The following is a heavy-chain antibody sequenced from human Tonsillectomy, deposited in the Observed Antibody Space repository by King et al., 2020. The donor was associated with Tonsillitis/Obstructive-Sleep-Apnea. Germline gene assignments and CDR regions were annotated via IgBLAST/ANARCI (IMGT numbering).Heavy chain of an antibody. CDR2: SYNTGST. V-gene: IGHV4-59*01. D-gene: IGHD2-15*01. CDR1: GGDISKYY. Sequence: VQRVESCPGLLKPSETLSLTCSGSGGDISKYYWSWIRQPPGKGLEWIGYSYNTGSTNYNPSLESRVTISVDTSKNQFSLNVTSVTAADTAVYYCAGSWAYSTAFDNW. J-gene: IGHJ3*02. CDR3: AGSWAYSTAFDN.